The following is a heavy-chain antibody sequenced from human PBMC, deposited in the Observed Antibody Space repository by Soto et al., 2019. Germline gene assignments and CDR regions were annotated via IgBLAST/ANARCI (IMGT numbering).Heavy chain of an antibody. J-gene: IGHJ2*01. Sequence: EVQLVESGGGLVQPGGSLRLSCAASGFTVSSSYMGWVHHAPGKGLEWVSSIYTGGNTYYADSVRGRFTVSTDNSKDTLYLQMNSLRVDDAAMYYCARHVGSYWYFDLWGRGTLVTVSS. CDR1: GFTVSSSY. CDR2: IYTGGNT. D-gene: IGHD1-26*01. CDR3: ARHVGSYWYFDL. V-gene: IGHV3-66*04.